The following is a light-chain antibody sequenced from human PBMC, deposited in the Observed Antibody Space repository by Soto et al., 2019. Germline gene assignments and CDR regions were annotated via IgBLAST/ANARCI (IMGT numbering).Light chain of an antibody. CDR1: NSNIGRYS. J-gene: IGLJ3*02. CDR2: SDD. V-gene: IGLV1-44*01. CDR3: AAWDDNLNGPL. Sequence: QSALTQPPSLSGTPGQRVTLTCSGSNSNIGRYSVNWYQHFPGTAPKILIYSDDERPSGVPDRFSGSKSGTSASLAISGLQSEDEDEDYCAAWDDNLNGPLFGGGTKLTVL.